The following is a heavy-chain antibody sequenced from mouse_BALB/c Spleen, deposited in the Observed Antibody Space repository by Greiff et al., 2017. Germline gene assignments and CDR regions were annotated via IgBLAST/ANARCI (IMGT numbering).Heavy chain of an antibody. V-gene: IGHV1-55*01. CDR2: IYPGSGST. CDR3: ARSGYYGSSYAWFAY. Sequence: QVQLQQPGAELVKPGTSVKLSCKASGYNFTSYWINWVKLRPGQGLEWIGDIYPGSGSTNYNEKFKSKATLTVDTSSSTAYMQLSSLASEDSALYYCARSGYYGSSYAWFAYWGQGTLVTVSA. CDR1: GYNFTSYW. J-gene: IGHJ3*01. D-gene: IGHD1-1*01.